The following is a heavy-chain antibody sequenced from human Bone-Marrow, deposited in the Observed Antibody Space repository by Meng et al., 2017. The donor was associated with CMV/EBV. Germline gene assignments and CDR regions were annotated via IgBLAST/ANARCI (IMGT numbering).Heavy chain of an antibody. CDR1: GFTFSTYA. Sequence: LSLPCAASGFTFSTYAMNWVRQAPGKGLEWISAVSTGGSTNHADSVKGRFTISRDNSKNTLYVQTNSLRAEDTAVYYCAKDLTGDNAFDVWGQGTMVTVSS. J-gene: IGHJ3*01. CDR2: VSTGGST. D-gene: IGHD1-26*01. V-gene: IGHV3-23*01. CDR3: AKDLTGDNAFDV.